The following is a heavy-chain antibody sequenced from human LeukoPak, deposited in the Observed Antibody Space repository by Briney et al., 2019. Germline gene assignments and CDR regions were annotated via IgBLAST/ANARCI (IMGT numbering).Heavy chain of an antibody. J-gene: IGHJ4*02. V-gene: IGHV3-30*18. CDR3: AKDRVEGKKWLAQFDY. D-gene: IGHD6-19*01. Sequence: GGSLRLSCTASGFAFSNHAMHWVRRAPGQGLEWVAVISYDGRNSCYADSVKGRFTISRDNSKNTLYLQMNSLRAEDTAVYHCAKDRVEGKKWLAQFDYWGQGALVTVSS. CDR2: ISYDGRNS. CDR1: GFAFSNHA.